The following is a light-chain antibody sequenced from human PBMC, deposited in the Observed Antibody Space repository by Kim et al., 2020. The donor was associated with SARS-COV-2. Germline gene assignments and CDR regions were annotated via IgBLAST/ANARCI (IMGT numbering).Light chain of an antibody. CDR1: NIGSKS. Sequence: SYELTQPPSVSVAPGTTATITCGGNNIGSKSVHWYRQKPGQAPVVVIYYDSDRPSGIPDRFSGSNSGNTATLTIHMVEAGDEADYFCQVWDSSSDHVVFGGGTKVTVL. V-gene: IGLV3-21*01. CDR2: YDS. J-gene: IGLJ2*01. CDR3: QVWDSSSDHVV.